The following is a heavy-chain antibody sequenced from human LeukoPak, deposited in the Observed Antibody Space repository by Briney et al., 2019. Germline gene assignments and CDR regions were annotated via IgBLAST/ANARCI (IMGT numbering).Heavy chain of an antibody. V-gene: IGHV4-38-2*01. CDR1: GYSISSGYY. CDR3: ARFIVVVVAATFAWFDP. Sequence: SETLSLTCAVSGYSISSGYYWGWIRQPPGKGLEWIGSIYHSGSTYYNPSLKSRVTILVDTSKNQFSLKLSSVTAADTAVYYCARFIVVVVAATFAWFDPWGQGTLVTVSS. J-gene: IGHJ5*02. CDR2: IYHSGST. D-gene: IGHD2-15*01.